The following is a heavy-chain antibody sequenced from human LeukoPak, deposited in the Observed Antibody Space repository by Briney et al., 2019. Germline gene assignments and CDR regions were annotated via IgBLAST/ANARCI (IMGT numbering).Heavy chain of an antibody. V-gene: IGHV3-23*01. CDR1: GFTFSSYA. CDR2: FSGSGGST. D-gene: IGHD3-10*01. Sequence: GGSLRLSCAASGFTFSSYAMSWVRQAPGKGLECISGFSGSGGSTYYADSVKGRFTISRDNSKNTLYLQMNSLRPEDTAVYYCAKDSKRWKTYYYEAGSYYFDYWGQGTRVTVSS. J-gene: IGHJ4*02. CDR3: AKDSKRWKTYYYEAGSYYFDY.